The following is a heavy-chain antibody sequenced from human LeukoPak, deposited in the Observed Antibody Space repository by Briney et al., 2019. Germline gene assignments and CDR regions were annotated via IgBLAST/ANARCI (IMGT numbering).Heavy chain of an antibody. V-gene: IGHV4-59*08. CDR3: ARHFFVGAEDAFDI. J-gene: IGHJ3*02. CDR2: IYYSGST. D-gene: IGHD2/OR15-2a*01. Sequence: SETLSLTCTVSGGSISSYYWSWIRQPPGKGLEWIGYIYYSGSTKYNPSLKSRVTISVDTSKNQFSLKLSSVTVADTAVYYCARHFFVGAEDAFDIWGQGTMVTVSS. CDR1: GGSISSYY.